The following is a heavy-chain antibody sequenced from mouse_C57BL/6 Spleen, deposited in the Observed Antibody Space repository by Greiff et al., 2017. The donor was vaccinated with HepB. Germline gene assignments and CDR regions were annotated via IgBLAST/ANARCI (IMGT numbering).Heavy chain of an antibody. CDR1: GYTFTSYW. CDR2: IDPSASYT. D-gene: IGHD2-1*01. CDR3: ARRVTGYAMDY. J-gene: IGHJ4*01. V-gene: IGHV1-69*01. Sequence: QVQLQQPGAELVMPGASVKLSCKASGYTFTSYWMHWVKQRPGQGLEWIGEIDPSASYTNYNQKFKGKSTLTVDKSSSTAYMQLSSLTSEDSAVYYCARRVTGYAMDYWGQGTSVTVSS.